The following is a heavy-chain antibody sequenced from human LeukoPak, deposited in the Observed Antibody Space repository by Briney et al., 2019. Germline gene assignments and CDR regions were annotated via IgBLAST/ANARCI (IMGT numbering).Heavy chain of an antibody. J-gene: IGHJ5*02. CDR1: DDSITMYY. V-gene: IGHV4-59*01. Sequence: SETLSLTCSVSDDSITMYYWTWIRQPPGKGLEWIGYVDHTGSTNFNPSLNGRVSISRDTTKNLFSLRLRSVTAADTAVYYCARHRKVITMVRGVTRQTNWFDPWGQGTLVTVSS. CDR2: VDHTGST. D-gene: IGHD3-10*01. CDR3: ARHRKVITMVRGVTRQTNWFDP.